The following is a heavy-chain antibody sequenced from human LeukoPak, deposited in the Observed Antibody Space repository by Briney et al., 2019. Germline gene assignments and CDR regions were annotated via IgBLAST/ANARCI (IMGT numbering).Heavy chain of an antibody. CDR2: INPNSGGT. CDR3: ARGWSYYGSGSYYIDPHFDY. D-gene: IGHD3-10*01. J-gene: IGHJ4*02. V-gene: IGHV1-2*02. CDR1: GYTFTGYY. Sequence: ASVKVSCKASGYTFTGYYMHWVRQAPGQGLEWMGWINPNSGGTNYAQKFQGRVTMTRDTSISTAYTELSRLRSDDTAVYYCARGWSYYGSGSYYIDPHFDYWGQGTLVTVSS.